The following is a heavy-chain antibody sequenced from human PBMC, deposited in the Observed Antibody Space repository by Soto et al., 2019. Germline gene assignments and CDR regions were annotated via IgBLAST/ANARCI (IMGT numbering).Heavy chain of an antibody. V-gene: IGHV4-59*01. J-gene: IGHJ4*02. Sequence: SSETLSLTCTVSGGSISSYYWSWIRQPPGKGLEWIGYIYYSGSTNYNPSLKSRVTISVDTSKNQFSLKLSSVTAADTAVYYCARNYDPEGYFDYWGQGTLVTVSS. D-gene: IGHD3-22*01. CDR2: IYYSGST. CDR1: GGSISSYY. CDR3: ARNYDPEGYFDY.